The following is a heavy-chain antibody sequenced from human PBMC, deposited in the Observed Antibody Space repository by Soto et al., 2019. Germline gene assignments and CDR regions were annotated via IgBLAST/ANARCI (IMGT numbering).Heavy chain of an antibody. V-gene: IGHV3-23*01. Sequence: GGSLRLPWAASGFTFSSYAMSWVRQAPGKGLEWVSAISGSGGSTYYADSVKGRFAISRDKSKNTLYLQMNSLRAADTAVYYGAKARAQYYDFWSGYAVDYWGHGPLVTVSS. CDR2: ISGSGGST. CDR3: AKARAQYYDFWSGYAVDY. CDR1: GFTFSSYA. D-gene: IGHD3-3*01. J-gene: IGHJ4*01.